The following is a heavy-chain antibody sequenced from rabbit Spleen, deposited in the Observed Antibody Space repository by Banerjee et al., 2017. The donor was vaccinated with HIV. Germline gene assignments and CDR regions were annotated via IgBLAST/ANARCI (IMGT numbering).Heavy chain of an antibody. CDR3: VRDQAGDADYGPYFLNL. J-gene: IGHJ4*01. CDR2: IGAGVSYTT. CDR1: GFSFSYSDY. D-gene: IGHD2-1*01. V-gene: IGHV1S40*01. Sequence: QSLEESGGDLVKPGASLTLTCTASGFSFSYSDYMCWVRQPPGKGPEWIACIGAGVSYTTYYANWVNGRFTISSHNAQNTLYLQLSSLTAADTATYFCVRDQAGDADYGPYFLNLWGPGTLVTVS.